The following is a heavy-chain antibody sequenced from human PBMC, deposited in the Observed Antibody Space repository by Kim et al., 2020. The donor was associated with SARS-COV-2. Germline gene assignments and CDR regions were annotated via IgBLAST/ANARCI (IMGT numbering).Heavy chain of an antibody. CDR2: ISGSGGRT. Sequence: GGSLRLSCAASGFTFSSYAMSWVRQAPGKGLEGVSAISGSGGRTYYADSVKGRFTISRDNSKNTLYLQMNSLRAEDTAVYYCAKGIGNTMIVVVIGRGFDYYFDYWGQGTLVTVSS. J-gene: IGHJ4*02. CDR3: AKGIGNTMIVVVIGRGFDYYFDY. V-gene: IGHV3-23*01. CDR1: GFTFSSYA. D-gene: IGHD3-22*01.